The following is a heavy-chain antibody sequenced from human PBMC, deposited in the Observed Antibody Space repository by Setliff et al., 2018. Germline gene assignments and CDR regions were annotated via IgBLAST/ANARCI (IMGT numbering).Heavy chain of an antibody. V-gene: IGHV1-69*06. D-gene: IGHD3-10*01. CDR3: ARAELLWFGGFDP. Sequence: ASVKVSCKASGGTFSSYAISWVRQAPGQGLEWMGRIIPIFGTANYAQKFQGRVTITADKSTSTAYMELSSLRSEDTAVYYCARAELLWFGGFDPWGQGTLVTVS. J-gene: IGHJ5*02. CDR1: GGTFSSYA. CDR2: IIPIFGTA.